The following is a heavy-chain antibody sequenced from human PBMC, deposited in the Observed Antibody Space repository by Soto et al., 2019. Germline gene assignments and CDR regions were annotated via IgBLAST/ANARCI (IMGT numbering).Heavy chain of an antibody. J-gene: IGHJ4*02. CDR3: ARGLRSTAAGTY. V-gene: IGHV3-11*04. D-gene: IGHD6-13*01. Sequence: GGSLSLSYAASGFTFSDYYMPWIRQAPGKGLEWVSYITTSGSNIYYADSVKGRLTISRDNAKNSLYLQMNSLRAEDTAVYYCARGLRSTAAGTYWGQGTLVTVSS. CDR1: GFTFSDYY. CDR2: ITTSGSNI.